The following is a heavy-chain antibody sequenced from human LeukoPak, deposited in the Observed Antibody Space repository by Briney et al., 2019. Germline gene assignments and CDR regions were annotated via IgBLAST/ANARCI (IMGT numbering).Heavy chain of an antibody. CDR1: GYSISSGYY. J-gene: IGHJ4*02. CDR2: IYHSGST. Sequence: SETLSLTRAVSGYSISSGYYWGWIRQPPGKGLEWIGSIYHSGSTYYNPSLKSRVTISVDTSKNQFSLKLSSVTAADTAVYYCARPGGSYYGVFDYWGQGTLVTVSS. V-gene: IGHV4-38-2*01. D-gene: IGHD1-26*01. CDR3: ARPGGSYYGVFDY.